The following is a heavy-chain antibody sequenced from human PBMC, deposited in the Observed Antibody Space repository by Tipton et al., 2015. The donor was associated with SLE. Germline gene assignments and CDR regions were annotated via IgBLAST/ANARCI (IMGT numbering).Heavy chain of an antibody. CDR2: SNPNNGGT. Sequence: WSNPNNGGTDYAQKFQGRITMTRDASINTAYMELSRLRSDDTAVYFCARGHWGPHDACDIWGQGTTVTVSS. V-gene: IGHV1-2*02. D-gene: IGHD7-27*01. CDR3: ARGHWGPHDACDI. J-gene: IGHJ3*02.